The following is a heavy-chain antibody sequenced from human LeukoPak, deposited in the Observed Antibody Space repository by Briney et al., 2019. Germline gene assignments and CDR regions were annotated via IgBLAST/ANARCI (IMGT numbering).Heavy chain of an antibody. J-gene: IGHJ6*03. V-gene: IGHV3-23*01. D-gene: IGHD3-3*01. CDR1: GFTFSSYA. CDR2: ISGSGGST. Sequence: GGSLRLSCAASGFTFSSYAMSWVRQAPGKGLEWVSAISGSGGSTYYADSVKGRFTISRDNSKNTLYLQMNSLRAEDTAVYYCAEVRHYDFWSQPDYYYYMDVWGKGTTVTVSS. CDR3: AEVRHYDFWSQPDYYYYMDV.